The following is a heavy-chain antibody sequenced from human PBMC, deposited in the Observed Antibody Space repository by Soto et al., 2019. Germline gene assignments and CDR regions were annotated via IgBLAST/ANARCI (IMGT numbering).Heavy chain of an antibody. CDR3: GRQDAGYDFWSGYPGFFDC. Sequence: SETLSLTCTVSGGSISSSSHYWGWIRQPPGKGLEWIGSIYYSGSTYYNPSLKSRVTTSVDTSKNQFSLRLSSVTAADTAVYYCGRQDAGYDFWSGYPGFFDCWGQGTLVT. CDR1: GGSISSSSHY. D-gene: IGHD3-3*01. CDR2: IYYSGST. V-gene: IGHV4-39*01. J-gene: IGHJ4*02.